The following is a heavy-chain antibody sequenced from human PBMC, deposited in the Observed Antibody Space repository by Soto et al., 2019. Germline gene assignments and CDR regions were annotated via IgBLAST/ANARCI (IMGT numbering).Heavy chain of an antibody. V-gene: IGHV4-30-2*06. Sequence: QLQLQESGSGLVKPSQTLSLTCTVSGGSISSGGYSWTWIRQSPGKGLEWIGYTYQSGSAYYNPSLKSRVTISVDRSKNQFSLNLTSVTAAATAVYYCARDYYGMDVWGQGTTVTVSS. CDR3: ARDYYGMDV. CDR2: TYQSGSA. J-gene: IGHJ6*02. CDR1: GGSISSGGYS.